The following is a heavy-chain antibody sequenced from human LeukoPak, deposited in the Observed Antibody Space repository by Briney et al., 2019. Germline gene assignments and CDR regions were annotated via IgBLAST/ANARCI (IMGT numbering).Heavy chain of an antibody. V-gene: IGHV1-2*02. CDR2: INPNSGDT. D-gene: IGHD2-8*01. CDR1: GYTFTDYY. Sequence: ASVKVSCKASGYTFTDYYINWVRQAPGQGLEWIGWINPNSGDTNYAQKFQDRVTMTRDTSISTAYIELNFLRSDDTAVYYCARADCTNGVCYTPWDYWGQGTLVTVSS. J-gene: IGHJ4*02. CDR3: ARADCTNGVCYTPWDY.